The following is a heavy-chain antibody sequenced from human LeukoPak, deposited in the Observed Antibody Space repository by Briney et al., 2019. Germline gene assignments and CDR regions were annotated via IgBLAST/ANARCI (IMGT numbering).Heavy chain of an antibody. Sequence: GGSLRLSCAASGFTFSSYGTHWVRQAPGKGPQWVALISYDGSDKYYADSLKGRFTISRDNSKNTLFPQMNSLRVEDTAVYYCARQNYFDSSGYYGAFDIWGQGTMVTVSS. CDR1: GFTFSSYG. CDR2: ISYDGSDK. D-gene: IGHD3-22*01. J-gene: IGHJ3*02. CDR3: ARQNYFDSSGYYGAFDI. V-gene: IGHV3-30-3*01.